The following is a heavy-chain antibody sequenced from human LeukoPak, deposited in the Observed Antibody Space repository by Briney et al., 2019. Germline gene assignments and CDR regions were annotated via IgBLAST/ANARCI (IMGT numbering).Heavy chain of an antibody. CDR2: INPNSGGT. Sequence: GASVKVSCKASGYTFTGYYMHWVRQAPGQGLEWMGWINPNSGGTNYAQKFQGRVTMTRDTSISTAYMELSRLRSDDTAVYYCARDLDVVVPAYYYYGMDVWGQGTTVTVSS. J-gene: IGHJ6*02. CDR3: ARDLDVVVPAYYYYGMDV. D-gene: IGHD2-2*01. CDR1: GYTFTGYY. V-gene: IGHV1-2*02.